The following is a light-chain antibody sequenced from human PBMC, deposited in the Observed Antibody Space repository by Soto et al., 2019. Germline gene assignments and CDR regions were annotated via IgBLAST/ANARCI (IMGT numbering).Light chain of an antibody. J-gene: IGKJ1*01. CDR2: KAS. CDR3: QQCEFYWA. V-gene: IGKV1-5*03. Sequence: DIQMTQSPSTLPASVRDRATITYRASQNISNWLAWYQQKPGKAPKLLIYKASTLESGVTSRFSGSGSGTEVTLTISSLQPDDFATYYCQQCEFYWAFGQGTKVEIK. CDR1: QNISNW.